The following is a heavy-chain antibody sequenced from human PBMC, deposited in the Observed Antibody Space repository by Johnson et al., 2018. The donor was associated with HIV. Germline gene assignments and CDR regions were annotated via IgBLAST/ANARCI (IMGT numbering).Heavy chain of an antibody. CDR3: ARERGEGGSYYAFRRDAFDI. Sequence: QMQLVESGGGLVKPGGSLRLSCAASGFTFSDYYMSWIRQTPGKGLEWVSYISSSGTTVYNADSVKGRFSISRYNAKQSLYLQMNSLRAEDTAVYYCARERGEGGSYYAFRRDAFDIWGQGTMVTVSS. J-gene: IGHJ3*02. D-gene: IGHD1-26*01. V-gene: IGHV3-11*04. CDR2: ISSSGTTV. CDR1: GFTFSDYY.